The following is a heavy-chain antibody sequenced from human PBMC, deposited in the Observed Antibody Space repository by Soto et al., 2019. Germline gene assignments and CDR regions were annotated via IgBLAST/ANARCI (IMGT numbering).Heavy chain of an antibody. Sequence: QLLQSGGGLVQPGGSLTLSCAASGFTFGTTDMSWVRQAPGEGLEWVSTIDGSGGITYYADSVKGRFTISRDNSRNTVYLQMNRLIGDDTALYYCVKNSGLFNTWGQGALVTVSS. V-gene: IGHV3-23*01. CDR1: GFTFGTTD. D-gene: IGHD3-10*01. CDR2: IDGSGGIT. J-gene: IGHJ5*02. CDR3: VKNSGLFNT.